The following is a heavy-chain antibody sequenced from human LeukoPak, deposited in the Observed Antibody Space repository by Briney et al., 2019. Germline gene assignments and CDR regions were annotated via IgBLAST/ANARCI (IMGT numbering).Heavy chain of an antibody. J-gene: IGHJ4*02. Sequence: PGGSLRLSCAASGFTFSSYAMSWVRQAPGKGLEWVSAISGSGGSTYYADSVKGRFTISRDNSKNTLYLQMNSLGAEDTAVYYCSSLYYYDSSGYTIFDYWGQGTLVTVSS. CDR3: SSLYYYDSSGYTIFDY. D-gene: IGHD3-22*01. CDR2: ISGSGGST. CDR1: GFTFSSYA. V-gene: IGHV3-23*01.